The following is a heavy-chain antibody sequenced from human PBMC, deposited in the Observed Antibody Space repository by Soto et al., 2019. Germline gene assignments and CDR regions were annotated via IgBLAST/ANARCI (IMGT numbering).Heavy chain of an antibody. Sequence: SETLSLTCAVYGGSISSYYWRWIRQPPGKGLEWIGYIYYSGSTNYNPSLKSRVTISVDTSKNQFSLKLSSVTAADTAVYYCARRRKWGYYYYIDVWGKGTTVTVSS. CDR1: GGSISSYY. CDR3: ARRRKWGYYYYIDV. CDR2: IYYSGST. V-gene: IGHV4-59*08. J-gene: IGHJ6*03. D-gene: IGHD1-26*01.